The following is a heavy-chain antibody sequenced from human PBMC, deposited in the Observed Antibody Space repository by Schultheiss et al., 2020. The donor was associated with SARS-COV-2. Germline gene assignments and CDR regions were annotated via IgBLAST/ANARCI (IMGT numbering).Heavy chain of an antibody. CDR1: GYTFTGYY. V-gene: IGHV1-18*04. Sequence: ASVKVSCKASGYTFTGYYMHWVRQAPGQGLEWMGWISAYNGNTNYAQKLQGRVTMTTDTSTSTAYMELSRLRSDDTAVYYCASCMWQQLVFDYWGQGTLVTVSS. J-gene: IGHJ4*02. CDR3: ASCMWQQLVFDY. CDR2: ISAYNGNT. D-gene: IGHD6-13*01.